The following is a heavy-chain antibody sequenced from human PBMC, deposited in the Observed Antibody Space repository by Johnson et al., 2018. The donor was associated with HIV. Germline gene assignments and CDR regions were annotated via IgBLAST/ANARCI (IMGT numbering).Heavy chain of an antibody. CDR3: ARADSSSSPWMGLDI. CDR1: GFTVSSYY. V-gene: IGHV3-53*01. D-gene: IGHD6-13*01. CDR2: IYSGGST. J-gene: IGHJ3*02. Sequence: VQLVESGGGLIQPGGSLRLSCAASGFTVSSYYMSWVRQAPGKGLEWVSVIYSGGSTYYADSVKGRFTISRDNSKNTLYLQMNSLVAEDTAVYYCARADSSSSPWMGLDIWGQGTMVTVSS.